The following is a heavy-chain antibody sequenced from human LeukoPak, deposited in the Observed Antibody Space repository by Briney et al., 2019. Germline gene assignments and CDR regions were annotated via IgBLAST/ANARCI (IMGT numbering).Heavy chain of an antibody. CDR3: ARDPTSFGVVRYYFDY. V-gene: IGHV3-11*06. CDR2: ISSSSSYT. CDR1: GFTFSDYY. J-gene: IGHJ4*02. D-gene: IGHD3-3*01. Sequence: GGSLRLSCAASGFTFSDYYMSWIRQAPGKGLEWVSYISSSSSYTNYADSVKGRFTISRDNAKNSLYLQMNSLRAEDTAVYYCARDPTSFGVVRYYFDYWGQGTLVTVSS.